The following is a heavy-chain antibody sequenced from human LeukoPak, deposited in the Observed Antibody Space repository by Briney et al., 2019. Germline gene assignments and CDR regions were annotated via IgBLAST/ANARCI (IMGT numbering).Heavy chain of an antibody. CDR2: ISSSGSTI. Sequence: GGSLRLSCAASGFTFSSYEMNWVRQAPGKGLEWVSYISSSGSTIYYADSVKGRFTISRDNAKNSLYLQMNSLSAEDTAVYYCAKGPQLRYYYDSSGYLNWFDPWGQGTLVTVSS. V-gene: IGHV3-48*03. CDR1: GFTFSSYE. J-gene: IGHJ5*02. CDR3: AKGPQLRYYYDSSGYLNWFDP. D-gene: IGHD3-22*01.